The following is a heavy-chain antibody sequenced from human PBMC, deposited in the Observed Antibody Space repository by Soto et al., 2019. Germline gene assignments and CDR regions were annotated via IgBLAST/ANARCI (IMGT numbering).Heavy chain of an antibody. CDR3: ARSPRSSPYFDY. CDR1: GYTFSNFW. CDR2: IYPGDHET. D-gene: IGHD6-13*01. J-gene: IGHJ4*02. Sequence: GESLKISCQSSGYTFSNFWIGWVRQLPGKGLEWMGIIYPGDHETRYSPSFHGKVTISADRSINTAYLQWNSLEASDTAFYFCARSPRSSPYFDYWGQGARVTVSS. V-gene: IGHV5-51*01.